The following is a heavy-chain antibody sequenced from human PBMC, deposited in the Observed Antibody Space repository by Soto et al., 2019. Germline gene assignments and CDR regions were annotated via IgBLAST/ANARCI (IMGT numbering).Heavy chain of an antibody. V-gene: IGHV1-18*01. J-gene: IGHJ6*02. CDR1: GYTFTSYG. CDR2: ISAYNGNT. CDR3: ARDARLHSNAPLLYYYYGMDV. Sequence: ASVKVSCKASGYTFTSYGISWVRQAPGQGLEWMGWISAYNGNTNYAQKLQGRVTVTTDTSTSTAYMALRSLRSDDTAVYYCARDARLHSNAPLLYYYYGMDVWGQGTRVTVSS. D-gene: IGHD6-13*01.